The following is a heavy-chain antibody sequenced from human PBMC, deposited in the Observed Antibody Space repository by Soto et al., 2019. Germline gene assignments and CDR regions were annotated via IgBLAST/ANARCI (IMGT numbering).Heavy chain of an antibody. D-gene: IGHD3-3*01. Sequence: PSETLSLTCTVSGGSISSSSYYWGWIRQPPGKGLEWIGSIYYSGSTYYNPSLKSRVTISVDTSKNQFSLKLSSVTAADTAVYYCAKFDTVSDYDFWSGHPYYMDVWGKGTTVTVSS. J-gene: IGHJ6*03. V-gene: IGHV4-39*01. CDR1: GGSISSSSYY. CDR2: IYYSGST. CDR3: AKFDTVSDYDFWSGHPYYMDV.